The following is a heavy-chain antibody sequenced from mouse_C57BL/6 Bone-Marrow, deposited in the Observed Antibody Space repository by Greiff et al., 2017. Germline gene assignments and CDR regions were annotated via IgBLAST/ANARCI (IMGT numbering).Heavy chain of an antibody. J-gene: IGHJ2*01. D-gene: IGHD1-1*01. CDR3: AIPFYYGSSYYFDY. CDR1: GYTFTDYN. V-gene: IGHV1-18*01. CDR2: INPNNGGT. Sequence: VQLKESGPELVKPGASVKIPCKASGYTFTDYNMDWVKQSHGKSLEWIGDINPNNGGTIYNQKFKGKATLTVDKSSSTAYLELRSLTSEDTAVYYRAIPFYYGSSYYFDYWGQGTTLTVSS.